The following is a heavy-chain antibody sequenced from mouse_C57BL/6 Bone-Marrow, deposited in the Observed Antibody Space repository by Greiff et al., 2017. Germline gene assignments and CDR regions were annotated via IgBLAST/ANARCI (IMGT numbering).Heavy chain of an antibody. Sequence: QVQLQQSGAELVRPGTSVKVSCKASGYAFTNYLIEWVKQRPGQGLEWIGVINPGSGGTNYNEKFKGKATLSADQSYSTAYMQLSSLTSEDSAVYFCARGITTVSDFVYWGRRTTHTVSS. D-gene: IGHD1-1*01. CDR2: INPGSGGT. CDR3: ARGITTVSDFVY. CDR1: GYAFTNYL. J-gene: IGHJ2*01. V-gene: IGHV1-54*01.